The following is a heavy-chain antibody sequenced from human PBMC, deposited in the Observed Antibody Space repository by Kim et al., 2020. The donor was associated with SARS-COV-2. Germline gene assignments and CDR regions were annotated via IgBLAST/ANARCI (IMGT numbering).Heavy chain of an antibody. Sequence: GGSLRLSCAASGFTFSSYAMSWVRQAPGKGLEWVSAISGSGGSTYYADSVKGRFTISRDNSKNTLYLQMNSLRAEDTAVYYCAKGEDSSGPKLGYYGMDVWGQGTTVTVSS. D-gene: IGHD3-22*01. CDR3: AKGEDSSGPKLGYYGMDV. CDR1: GFTFSSYA. V-gene: IGHV3-23*01. J-gene: IGHJ6*02. CDR2: ISGSGGST.